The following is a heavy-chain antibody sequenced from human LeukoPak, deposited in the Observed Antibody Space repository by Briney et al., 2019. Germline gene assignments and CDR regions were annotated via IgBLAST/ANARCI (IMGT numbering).Heavy chain of an antibody. V-gene: IGHV3-21*01. D-gene: IGHD2-8*02. J-gene: IGHJ4*02. CDR1: GFTFSSYS. CDR2: ISSSSNYI. CDR3: ARETYCTSAACPIGDHFDY. Sequence: GGSLRLSCAASGFTFSSYSMNWVRQAPGKGLEWVSSISSSSNYIYYVNSLKGRFTISRDNAKNSLYLQMNSLRAEDTAVYYCARETYCTSAACPIGDHFDYWGQGTLVTVSS.